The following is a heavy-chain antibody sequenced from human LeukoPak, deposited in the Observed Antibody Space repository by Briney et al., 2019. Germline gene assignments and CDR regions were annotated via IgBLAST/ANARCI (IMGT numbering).Heavy chain of an antibody. CDR3: ARDLSFGAPVAFDI. Sequence: PGGSLRLSCAASGFTFSSYTMSWVRQAPERGLEWVSTITTSGGTTYYADSVKGRFTISRDNSKNTLYLQMNSLRAEDTAVYFCARDLSFGAPVAFDIWGQGTMVTVSS. J-gene: IGHJ3*02. D-gene: IGHD3-10*01. V-gene: IGHV3-23*01. CDR2: ITTSGGTT. CDR1: GFTFSSYT.